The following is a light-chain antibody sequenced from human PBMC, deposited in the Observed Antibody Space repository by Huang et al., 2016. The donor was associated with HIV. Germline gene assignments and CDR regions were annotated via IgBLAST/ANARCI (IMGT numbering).Light chain of an antibody. CDR3: QQYNNWPLFT. CDR2: GAS. V-gene: IGKV3-15*01. J-gene: IGKJ3*01. Sequence: EIVMTQSPATLSLSPGERATLYCRASQSVSSYLALYQQKHGQAPRLLIYGASTRATGIPARFSGSGSGTEFTLTISSLQSEDFAVYYCQQYNNWPLFTFGPGTKVDIK. CDR1: QSVSSY.